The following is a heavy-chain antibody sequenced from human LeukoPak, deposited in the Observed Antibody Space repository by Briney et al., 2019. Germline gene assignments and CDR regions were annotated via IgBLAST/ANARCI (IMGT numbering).Heavy chain of an antibody. D-gene: IGHD2-2*02. CDR3: TRSYTGFYYYSYMDV. Sequence: GSLRLSCAASGFTFSNAWMSWVRQAPGKGLEWVGRIKSKTDGGTTDYAAPVKGRFTISRDDSKSIAYLQMNSLKTEDTAVYYCTRSYTGFYYYSYMDVWGKGTTVTVSS. CDR2: IKSKTDGGTT. J-gene: IGHJ6*03. CDR1: GFTFSNAW. V-gene: IGHV3-15*01.